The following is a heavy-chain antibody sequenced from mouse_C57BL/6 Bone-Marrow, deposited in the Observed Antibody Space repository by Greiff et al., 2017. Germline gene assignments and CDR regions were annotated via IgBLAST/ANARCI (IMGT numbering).Heavy chain of an antibody. CDR3: ERRYYYGSSHWYFDV. CDR1: GFTFTDYY. V-gene: IGHV7-3*01. CDR2: IRNKANGYTT. J-gene: IGHJ1*03. D-gene: IGHD1-1*01. Sequence: EVMLVESGGGLVQPGGSLSLSCAASGFTFTDYYMSWVRQPPGKALEWLGFIRNKANGYTTEYSASVKGRFTISRDNSQSILYLQMNALRAEDSATYYCERRYYYGSSHWYFDVWGTGTTVTVSS.